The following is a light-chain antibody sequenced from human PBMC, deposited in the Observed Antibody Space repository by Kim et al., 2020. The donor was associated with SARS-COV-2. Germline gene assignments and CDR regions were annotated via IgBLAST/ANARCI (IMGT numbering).Light chain of an antibody. J-gene: IGKJ5*01. CDR3: QQCSSYVIT. CDR1: QGIGSA. Sequence: AIQLTQSPSSLSASVGDRVNITCRASQGIGSALAWYQQKPGKSLRLLIYDASTLDSGVPSRFSGSASGTDFTLTIISLQPEDFATYYCQQCSSYVITFGQGTRLEIK. V-gene: IGKV1-13*02. CDR2: DAS.